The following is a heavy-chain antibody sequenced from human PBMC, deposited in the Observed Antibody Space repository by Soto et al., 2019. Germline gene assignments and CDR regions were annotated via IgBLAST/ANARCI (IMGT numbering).Heavy chain of an antibody. Sequence: PGGSLRLSCAASGFTFSSYGMHWVRQAPGKGLEWVAVIWYDGSNKYYADSVKGRFTISRDNSKNTLYLQMNSLRAEDTAVYYCARDGMTTVKNYYYYYYMDVWGKGTTVTVSS. CDR3: ARDGMTTVKNYYYYYYMDV. J-gene: IGHJ6*03. CDR1: GFTFSSYG. D-gene: IGHD4-17*01. V-gene: IGHV3-33*01. CDR2: IWYDGSNK.